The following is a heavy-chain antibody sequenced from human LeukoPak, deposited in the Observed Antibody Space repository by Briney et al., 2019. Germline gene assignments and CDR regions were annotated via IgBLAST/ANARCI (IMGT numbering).Heavy chain of an antibody. CDR1: GDSISSSTYY. D-gene: IGHD5-12*01. J-gene: IGHJ4*02. Sequence: SETLSLTCTVSGDSISSSTYYWAWIRQPPGKEPEWIGSIYYSGRTFDNPSLKSRLTISADTSKNQFFLRLSSVTAADTAIYYCARRRIVATIDYWGQGTLVTVSS. CDR3: ARRRIVATIDY. V-gene: IGHV4-39*01. CDR2: IYYSGRT.